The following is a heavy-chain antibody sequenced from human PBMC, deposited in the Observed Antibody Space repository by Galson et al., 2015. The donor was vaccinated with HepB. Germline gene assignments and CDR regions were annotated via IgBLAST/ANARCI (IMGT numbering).Heavy chain of an antibody. Sequence: SLRLSCAASGFTFSRYRMHWVRRAPGKGLVWVSHINNDGSSTTYADSVKGRFTISRDNAKNTLYLQMNSLRVEDTAVYYCASLGSRDSYNGGGDYWGQGTLVTVSS. D-gene: IGHD5-24*01. CDR2: INNDGSST. J-gene: IGHJ4*02. CDR3: ASLGSRDSYNGGGDY. V-gene: IGHV3-74*01. CDR1: GFTFSRYR.